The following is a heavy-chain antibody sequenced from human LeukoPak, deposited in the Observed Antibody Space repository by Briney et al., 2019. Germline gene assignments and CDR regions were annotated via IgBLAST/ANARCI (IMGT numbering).Heavy chain of an antibody. D-gene: IGHD3-22*01. Sequence: PGGSLRLSCAASAFTLSSYAMSWVRQAPGKGLEWVSAISGSGGSTYYADSVKGRFTISRDNSKNTLYLQMNSLRAEDTAVYYCAKDFNYYDGSIQNWGQGTLVTVSS. J-gene: IGHJ1*01. CDR1: AFTLSSYA. V-gene: IGHV3-23*01. CDR2: ISGSGGST. CDR3: AKDFNYYDGSIQN.